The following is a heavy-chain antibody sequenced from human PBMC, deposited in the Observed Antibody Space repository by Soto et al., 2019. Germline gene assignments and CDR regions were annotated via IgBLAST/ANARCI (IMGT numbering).Heavy chain of an antibody. J-gene: IGHJ6*02. CDR3: ARTARGFYGLDV. D-gene: IGHD2-21*02. V-gene: IGHV3-13*05. Sequence: EVQLVESGGGLVQPGGSLRLSCEAYGFTFRNYDMHWVRRGTGKGLEWVSGISAAGDPDYADSVEGRFTISRENAQNSFFLQMNSLRVGDTAVYYCARTARGFYGLDVWGQGTTVIVSS. CDR1: GFTFRNYD. CDR2: ISAAGDP.